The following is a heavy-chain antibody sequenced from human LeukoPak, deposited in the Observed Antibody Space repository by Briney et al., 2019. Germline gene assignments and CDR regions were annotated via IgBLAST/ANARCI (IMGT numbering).Heavy chain of an antibody. D-gene: IGHD3-22*01. Sequence: ASVKVSCKASGYTFTSYGISWVRQAPGQGLEWMGWISAYNGNTKYAQSLQGRVTMTADTSTSTAHMELRSLRFDDTAVYYCARGFPPRRSYDSSGYYSYSFDYWGQGTLVTVSS. CDR2: ISAYNGNT. J-gene: IGHJ4*02. CDR1: GYTFTSYG. CDR3: ARGFPPRRSYDSSGYYSYSFDY. V-gene: IGHV1-18*01.